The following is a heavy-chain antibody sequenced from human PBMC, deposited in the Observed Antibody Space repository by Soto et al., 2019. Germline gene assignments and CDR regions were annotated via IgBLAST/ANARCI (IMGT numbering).Heavy chain of an antibody. CDR2: INAGNGNT. CDR1: GYTFTSYG. Sequence: GASVKVSCKASGYTFTSYGMPWVRQAPGQRLEWMGWINAGNGNTKYSQKFQGRVTITRDTSASTAYMELSSLRSEDTAVYYCARGLGGARTYFDPWGQGTLVTVSS. V-gene: IGHV1-3*01. J-gene: IGHJ4*02. D-gene: IGHD3-10*01. CDR3: ARGLGGARTYFDP.